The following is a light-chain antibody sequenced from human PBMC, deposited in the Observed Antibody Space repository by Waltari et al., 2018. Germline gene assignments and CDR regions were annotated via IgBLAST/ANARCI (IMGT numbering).Light chain of an antibody. V-gene: IGLV6-57*02. CDR2: EDN. CDR1: SGSIASNY. J-gene: IGLJ2*01. Sequence: NFMLTQPHSVSESPGKTVTVSCTGSSGSIASNYVQWYQQRPGSAPTTVNYEDNQRPSGVPNRFSGSIDSSSNSASLTISGLKIEDEADYYCQSFDSTNVVFGGGTKLTVL. CDR3: QSFDSTNVV.